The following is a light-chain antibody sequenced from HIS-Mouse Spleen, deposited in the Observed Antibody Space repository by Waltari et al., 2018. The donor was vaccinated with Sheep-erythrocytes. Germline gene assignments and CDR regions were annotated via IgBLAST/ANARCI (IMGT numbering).Light chain of an antibody. CDR2: DVR. J-gene: IGLJ1*01. Sequence: QSALTQPRSVSGSPGQSVTISCPGTSSHVGGYNYVSWYQQHPGKAPKLMIYDVRKRPSGVPDRFSGSKSGNTASLTISGLQAEDEADYYCCSYAGSYNHVFATGTKVTVL. CDR1: SSHVGGYNY. CDR3: CSYAGSYNHV. V-gene: IGLV2-11*01.